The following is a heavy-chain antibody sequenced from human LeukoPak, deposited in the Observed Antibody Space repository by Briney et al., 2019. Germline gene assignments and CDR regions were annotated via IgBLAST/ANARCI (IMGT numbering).Heavy chain of an antibody. D-gene: IGHD5-24*01. V-gene: IGHV3-7*01. CDR2: VNQDGSGK. J-gene: IGHJ4*02. CDR1: GFTFSSAW. CDR3: TSANYGPAY. Sequence: WGSLRLSCAASGFTFSSAWMSWVRQAPGKGLEWVANVNQDGSGKYYVDSVKGRFTISKDNAKNSLYLQMNSLRAEDTAVYYCTSANYGPAYWGQGTLVTVSS.